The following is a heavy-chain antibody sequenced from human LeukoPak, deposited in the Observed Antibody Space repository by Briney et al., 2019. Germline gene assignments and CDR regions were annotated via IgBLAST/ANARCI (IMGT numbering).Heavy chain of an antibody. Sequence: GGSLRLSCAASGFTFSSYSMNWVRQAPGKGLEWVSSISSSSSYIYYADSVKGRFTISRDNAKNSLYLQMNSLRAEDTAVYYCARDGPKTYYGYVYPDYWGQGTLVTVSS. CDR2: ISSSSSYI. J-gene: IGHJ4*02. V-gene: IGHV3-21*01. CDR3: ARDGPKTYYGYVYPDY. D-gene: IGHD3-16*01. CDR1: GFTFSSYS.